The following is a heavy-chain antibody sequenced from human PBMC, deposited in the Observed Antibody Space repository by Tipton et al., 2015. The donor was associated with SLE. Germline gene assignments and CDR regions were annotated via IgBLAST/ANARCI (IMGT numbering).Heavy chain of an antibody. Sequence: GLVKPSETLSLTCAVYGGSFSGYYWSWIRQPPGKGLEWIGEINHSGSTYYNPSLKSRVTISIDRSKNQFSLKLSSVTAADTAVYYCAVGPANWMSFDYWGQGTLVTVSS. CDR3: AVGPANWMSFDY. D-gene: IGHD1-20*01. CDR1: GGSFSGYY. J-gene: IGHJ4*02. CDR2: INHSGST. V-gene: IGHV4-34*01.